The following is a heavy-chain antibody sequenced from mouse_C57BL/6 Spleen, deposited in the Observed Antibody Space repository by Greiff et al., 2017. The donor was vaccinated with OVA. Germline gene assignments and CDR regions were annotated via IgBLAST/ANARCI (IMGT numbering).Heavy chain of an antibody. J-gene: IGHJ4*01. CDR1: GFTFSDYG. V-gene: IGHV5-17*01. Sequence: EVQRVESGGGLVKPGGSLKLSCAASGFTFSDYGMHWVRQAPEKGLEWVAYISSGSSTIYYADTVKGRFTISRDNAKNTLFLQMTSLRSEDTAMYYCAGLFYYAMDYWGQGTSVTVSS. CDR2: ISSGSSTI. CDR3: AGLFYYAMDY.